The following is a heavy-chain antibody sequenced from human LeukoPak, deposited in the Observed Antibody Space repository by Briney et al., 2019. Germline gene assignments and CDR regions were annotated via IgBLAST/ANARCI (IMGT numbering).Heavy chain of an antibody. Sequence: GGSLRLSCAASGFTFSSYWMSWVRQAPGKGLEWVSSISSSSSYIYYAGSVKGRFTISRDNAKNSLYLQMNSLRAEDTAVYYCARDGYGSGSYYLYPFDYWGQGTLVTVSS. D-gene: IGHD3-10*01. V-gene: IGHV3-21*01. J-gene: IGHJ4*02. CDR3: ARDGYGSGSYYLYPFDY. CDR2: ISSSSSYI. CDR1: GFTFSSYW.